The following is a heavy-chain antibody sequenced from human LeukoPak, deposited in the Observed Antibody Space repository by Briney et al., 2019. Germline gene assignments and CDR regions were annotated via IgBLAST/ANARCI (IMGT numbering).Heavy chain of an antibody. V-gene: IGHV4-34*01. D-gene: IGHD6-13*01. CDR3: ARGWGQQQLVNNRFDP. J-gene: IGHJ5*02. CDR2: INLSGRT. Sequence: SETLSLTRAVYGEPFSGYYWSWIPHPPGKGLEWIGEINLSGRTNHNPSLKSRVTISVDTSKNQFSLELSTVTAADTAVYYCARGWGQQQLVNNRFDPWGQGTLVTVSS. CDR1: GEPFSGYY.